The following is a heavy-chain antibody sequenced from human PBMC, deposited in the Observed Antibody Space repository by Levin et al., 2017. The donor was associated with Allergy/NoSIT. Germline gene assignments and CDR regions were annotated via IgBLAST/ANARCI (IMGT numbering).Heavy chain of an antibody. CDR3: VTSWRFASSWRYYFDS. CDR2: IYHTGST. V-gene: IGHV4-30-2*01. Sequence: PSETLSLTCAVSGGSISSGDYSWNWIRQPPGKGLEWIGYIYHTGSTYSNPSLKSRVTISVDRSNNQFALKLNSVTAADTAVYYCVTSWRFASSWRYYFDSWGQGTLVTVSS. D-gene: IGHD6-13*01. J-gene: IGHJ4*02. CDR1: GGSISSGDYS.